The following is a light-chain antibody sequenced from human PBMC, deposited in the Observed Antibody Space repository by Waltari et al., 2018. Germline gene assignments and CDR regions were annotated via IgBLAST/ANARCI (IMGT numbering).Light chain of an antibody. Sequence: QSPLTQPASVSASPGQSITISCTGTSSDLGNDNLVTWYQQHSGKVPKLIIYDVTQRPSGVSDRFSGSKSGNTSSLTISGLQEDGEADYYCCSYAVSSTLVFGGGTKVTVL. V-gene: IGLV2-23*02. CDR2: DVT. J-gene: IGLJ2*01. CDR3: CSYAVSSTLV. CDR1: SSDLGNDNL.